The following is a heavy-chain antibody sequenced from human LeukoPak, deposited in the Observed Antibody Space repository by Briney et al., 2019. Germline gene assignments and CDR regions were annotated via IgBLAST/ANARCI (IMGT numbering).Heavy chain of an antibody. V-gene: IGHV1-2*02. D-gene: IGHD4-23*01. CDR2: INPSSGGT. J-gene: IGHJ1*01. CDR1: GYTFTGYY. Sequence: ASVKVSCKASGYTFTGYYMHWVRQAPGQGLEWMGWINPSSGGTNYAQKFQGRVTMTRDTSISTAYMELSRLRSDDTAVYYCASSGGNTGPEEQKYFQHWGQGTLVTVSS. CDR3: ASSGGNTGPEEQKYFQH.